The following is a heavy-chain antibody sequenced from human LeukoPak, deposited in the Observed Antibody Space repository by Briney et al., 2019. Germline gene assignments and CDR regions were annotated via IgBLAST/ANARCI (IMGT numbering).Heavy chain of an antibody. D-gene: IGHD2-2*01. V-gene: IGHV3-33*01. CDR2: IWYDGSNK. J-gene: IGHJ4*02. CDR3: ARDYCSSTSCYDY. Sequence: PGRSLRLSCAASDDLHWVRQAPGKGLEWVAAIWYDGSNKYYADSVKGRFTISRDNSKNTVYLQMNSLRAEDTAVYYCARDYCSSTSCYDYWGQGTMVTVSS. CDR1: DD.